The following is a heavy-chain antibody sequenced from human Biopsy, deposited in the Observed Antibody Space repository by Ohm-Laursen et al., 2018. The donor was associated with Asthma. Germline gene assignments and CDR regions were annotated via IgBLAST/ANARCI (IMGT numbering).Heavy chain of an antibody. CDR1: GFTFSNHV. V-gene: IGHV3-23*01. Sequence: SPRLSCAAPGFTFSNHVLSLVRQAPGEGVEGGSKNTGRGGFPYHSDSVKGRFTISRDKSDNTLYLQMNSLTAEDTAVYHCAKDERAYYGSDSKYMQPVPLGDWGQGTVVIVSS. CDR2: NTGRGGFP. CDR3: AKDERAYYGSDSKYMQPVPLGD. D-gene: IGHD2-21*01. J-gene: IGHJ4*02.